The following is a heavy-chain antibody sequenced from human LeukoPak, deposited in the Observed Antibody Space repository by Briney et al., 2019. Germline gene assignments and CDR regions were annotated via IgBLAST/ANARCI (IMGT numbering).Heavy chain of an antibody. J-gene: IGHJ5*02. CDR3: ARGDSGYDFNWFDP. V-gene: IGHV1-8*01. Sequence: ASVKVSCKASGYTFTSYDINWVRQAPGQGLEWMGWMNPNSGNTGYAQKFQGRVTMTRNTSISTAYMELSSLRSEDTAVYYCARGDSGYDFNWFDPWGQGTLVTVSS. D-gene: IGHD5-12*01. CDR2: MNPNSGNT. CDR1: GYTFTSYD.